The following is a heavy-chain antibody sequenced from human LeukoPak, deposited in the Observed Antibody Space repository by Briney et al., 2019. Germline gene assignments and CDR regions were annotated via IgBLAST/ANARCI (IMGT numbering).Heavy chain of an antibody. CDR2: IYYSGST. CDR3: ARGEGSLYYFDY. D-gene: IGHD1-26*01. J-gene: IGHJ4*02. V-gene: IGHV4-59*06. Sequence: SETLSLTCTVSGGSISTYHWTWIRQHPGKGLEWIGYIYYSGSTYYDPSLKSRVTISVDTSKNQFSLKLSSVTAADTAVYYCARGEGSLYYFDYWGQGTLVTVSS. CDR1: GGSISTYH.